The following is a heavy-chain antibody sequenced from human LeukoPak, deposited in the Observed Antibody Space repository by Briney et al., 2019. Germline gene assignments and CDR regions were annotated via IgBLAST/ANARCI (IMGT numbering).Heavy chain of an antibody. V-gene: IGHV3-21*01. D-gene: IGHD6-13*01. Sequence: PGGSLRLSCAASGFTFSSYSMNWVHQAPGKGLEWVSSISSSSSYIYYADSVKGRFTISRDNAKNSLYLQMNSLRAEDTAVYYCARVRYSSSWFYDYWGQGTLVTISS. CDR3: ARVRYSSSWFYDY. CDR2: ISSSSSYI. J-gene: IGHJ4*02. CDR1: GFTFSSYS.